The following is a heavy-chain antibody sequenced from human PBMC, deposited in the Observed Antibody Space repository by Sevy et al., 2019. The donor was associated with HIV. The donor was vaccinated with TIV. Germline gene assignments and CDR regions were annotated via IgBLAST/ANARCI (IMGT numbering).Heavy chain of an antibody. Sequence: GGSLRLSCGASGFIFSDSYMSWTRQAPGKGLEWISYISTRGSTIYYADSVKGRFTISRDNANNSLSLHLNSLRAEDTAIYYCARFVGDYFDFWGRGTLVTVSS. J-gene: IGHJ4*02. CDR2: ISTRGSTI. CDR1: GFIFSDSY. D-gene: IGHD4-17*01. CDR3: ARFVGDYFDF. V-gene: IGHV3-11*01.